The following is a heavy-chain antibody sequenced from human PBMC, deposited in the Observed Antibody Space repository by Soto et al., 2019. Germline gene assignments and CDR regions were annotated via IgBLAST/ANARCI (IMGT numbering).Heavy chain of an antibody. V-gene: IGHV2-5*02. CDR3: AHGIAAADMGPFDY. CDR2: IYWDDDK. CDR1: GFSLSTSGVG. J-gene: IGHJ4*02. D-gene: IGHD6-13*01. Sequence: QITLKESGPTLVKPTQTLTLTCTFSGFSLSTSGVGVGWIRQPPGKALEWLALIYWDDDKRYSPSLKSRLTSTKDTSKNQVVLTMTNMDPVDTATYYCAHGIAAADMGPFDYWGQGTLVTVSS.